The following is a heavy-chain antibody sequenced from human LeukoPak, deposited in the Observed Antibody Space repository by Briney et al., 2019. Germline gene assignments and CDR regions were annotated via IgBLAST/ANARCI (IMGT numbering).Heavy chain of an antibody. CDR1: GGTFSSYA. Sequence: ASVKVSCKASGGTFSSYAISWVRQAPGQGLEWMGGIIPIFGTANYAQKFQGRVTITADKSTSTAYMELSSLRSEDTAVYYCATTLTYYYGSGSSQDYWGQGTLVTVSS. CDR3: ATTLTYYYGSGSSQDY. CDR2: IIPIFGTA. J-gene: IGHJ4*02. V-gene: IGHV1-69*06. D-gene: IGHD3-10*01.